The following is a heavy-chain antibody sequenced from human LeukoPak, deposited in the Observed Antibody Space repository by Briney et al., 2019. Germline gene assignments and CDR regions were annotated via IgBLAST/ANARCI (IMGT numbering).Heavy chain of an antibody. CDR2: INPHSGGT. CDR3: ARKVAATHFDY. J-gene: IGHJ4*02. CDR1: GYTFTGYY. D-gene: IGHD2-15*01. Sequence: ASVTVSFTPSGYTFTGYYIHWVRQAPGQGLEWMGWINPHSGGTNYAQKFQGRVTMTRDTSISTAYMELSRLRFDDTAVYYCARKVAATHFDYWGQGTLVTVSS. V-gene: IGHV1-2*02.